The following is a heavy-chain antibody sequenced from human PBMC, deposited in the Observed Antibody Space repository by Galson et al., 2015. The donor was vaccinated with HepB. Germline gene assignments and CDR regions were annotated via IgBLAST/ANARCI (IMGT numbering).Heavy chain of an antibody. CDR1: GFTFSSYS. D-gene: IGHD5-18*01. J-gene: IGHJ4*02. Sequence: SLRLSCAASGFTFSSYSMNWVRQAPGKGLEWVSYISSSGNTIDYADSVKGRFTISRDNAKNSLYLQMNSLRVEDTAVYYCARGRGYSYGYSDYWGQGTLVTVSS. V-gene: IGHV3-48*01. CDR2: ISSSGNTI. CDR3: ARGRGYSYGYSDY.